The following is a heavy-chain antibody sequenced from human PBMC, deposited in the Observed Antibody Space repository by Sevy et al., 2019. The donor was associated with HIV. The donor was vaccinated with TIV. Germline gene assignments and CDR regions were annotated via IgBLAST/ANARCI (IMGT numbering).Heavy chain of an antibody. CDR2: ISYDGKDT. J-gene: IGHJ4*02. Sequence: GGSLRLSCAASGFTLNSYAMHWVRQTPVRGLEWMAVISYDGKDTYYADSVKGRFTISKDSSKNTLYLQMNSLRTEDTDLYYCARAGVPSQHNVNRRLFFDYWGQGTVVTVSS. V-gene: IGHV3-30*04. CDR1: GFTLNSYA. CDR3: ARAGVPSQHNVNRRLFFDY.